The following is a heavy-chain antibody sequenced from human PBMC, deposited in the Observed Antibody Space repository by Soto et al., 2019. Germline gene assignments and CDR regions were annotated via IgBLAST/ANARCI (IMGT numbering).Heavy chain of an antibody. J-gene: IGHJ4*02. CDR2: LYYGRSA. Sequence: QVQLQESGPGLVKPSETLSLTCAVSGDSIITYYCIWIRHPPGKGLESIGYLYYGRSANYNPSLKSRVTLSVDTSTNQCSLTLSSMTAADTAVYYCALRSMAVVPEYWGQGTLVTVSS. V-gene: IGHV4-59*01. D-gene: IGHD3-22*01. CDR1: GDSIITYY. CDR3: ALRSMAVVPEY.